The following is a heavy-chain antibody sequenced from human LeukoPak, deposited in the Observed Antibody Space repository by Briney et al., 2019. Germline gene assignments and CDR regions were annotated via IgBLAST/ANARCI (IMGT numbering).Heavy chain of an antibody. V-gene: IGHV3-21*01. Sequence: GGSLRLSCAASGFTFSSYSMNWVRQAPGKGLEWVSSISSSRSYIYYADSVKGRFTISRDNAKNSLYLQMNSLRAEDTAVYYCARDNSPKYSSGWYDYGYWGQGTLVTVSS. CDR1: GFTFSSYS. CDR2: ISSSRSYI. D-gene: IGHD6-19*01. J-gene: IGHJ4*02. CDR3: ARDNSPKYSSGWYDYGY.